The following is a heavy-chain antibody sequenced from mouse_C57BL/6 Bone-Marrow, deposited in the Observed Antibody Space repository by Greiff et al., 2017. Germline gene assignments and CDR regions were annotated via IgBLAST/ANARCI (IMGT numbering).Heavy chain of an antibody. CDR1: GYTFTSYW. D-gene: IGHD2-5*01. Sequence: VQLQQPGAELVKPGASVKLSCKASGYTFTSYWMQWVKQRPGQGLEWIGEIDPSDSYTNYNQKFKGMATLTVDTSSSTAYMQLSSLTSEDSAVYYCARKSNYDYWGQGTTLTVSS. CDR2: IDPSDSYT. CDR3: ARKSNYDY. V-gene: IGHV1-50*01. J-gene: IGHJ2*01.